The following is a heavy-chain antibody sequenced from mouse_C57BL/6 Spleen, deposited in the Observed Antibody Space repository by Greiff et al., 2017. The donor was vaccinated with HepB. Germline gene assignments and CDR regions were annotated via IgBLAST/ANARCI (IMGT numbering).Heavy chain of an antibody. V-gene: IGHV1-42*01. CDR1: GYSFTGYY. J-gene: IGHJ3*01. CDR2: INPSTGGT. CDR3: ARDGLRRSWFAY. D-gene: IGHD2-4*01. Sequence: VQLKQSGPELVKPGASVKISCKASGYSFTGYYMNWVKQSPGKSLEWIGEINPSTGGTTYNQKFKAKATLTVDKSSSTAYMQLKGLTSEDSAVYYCARDGLRRSWFAYWGQGTRVTVSA.